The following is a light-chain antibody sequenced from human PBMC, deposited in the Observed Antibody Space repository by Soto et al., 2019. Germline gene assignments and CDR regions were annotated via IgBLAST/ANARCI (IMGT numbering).Light chain of an antibody. J-gene: IGKJ3*01. CDR2: DAS. CDR1: QSVSSY. CDR3: QQRSNWPPV. V-gene: IGKV3-11*01. Sequence: EIVLTQSPATLSLSPGERATLSCRASQSVSSYLAWYQQKPGQAPRLLIYDASNRATGIPARFSGSGSGTDFTLTISSLEPEDFAVYYCQQRSNWPPVFGPGNKVYIK.